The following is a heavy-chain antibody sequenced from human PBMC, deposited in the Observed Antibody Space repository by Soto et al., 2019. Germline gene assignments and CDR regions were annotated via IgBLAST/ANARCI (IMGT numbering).Heavy chain of an antibody. Sequence: ASVKVSCKASGYTFTGYYMHWVRQAPGQGLEWMGWINPNSGGTNYAQKFQGRVTMTRDTSISTAYMELSRLGSDDTAVYYCAREYNQLRGRGSFEGYYYGMDVWGQGTTVTVSS. CDR3: AREYNQLRGRGSFEGYYYGMDV. CDR2: INPNSGGT. V-gene: IGHV1-2*02. CDR1: GYTFTGYY. D-gene: IGHD2-2*01. J-gene: IGHJ6*02.